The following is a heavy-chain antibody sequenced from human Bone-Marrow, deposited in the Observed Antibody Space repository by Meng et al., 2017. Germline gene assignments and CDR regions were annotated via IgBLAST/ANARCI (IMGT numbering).Heavy chain of an antibody. V-gene: IGHV3-15*01. CDR2: IKSKTDGETP. CDR3: NWNDFGDY. CDR1: GFTFSNAW. J-gene: IGHJ4*02. D-gene: IGHD1-1*01. Sequence: EVQLVESGGGLVRPGGSLRLSCAASGFTFSNAWMSWVRQAPGRGLEWVARIKSKTDGETPDYAAPVKGRFTISRDDSKNTLYLQMHSQKTEDTAVYYCNWNDFGDYWGQGALVTVSS.